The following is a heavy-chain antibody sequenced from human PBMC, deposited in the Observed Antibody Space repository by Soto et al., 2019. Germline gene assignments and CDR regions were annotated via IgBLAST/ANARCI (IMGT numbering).Heavy chain of an antibody. J-gene: IGHJ6*02. CDR1: GYSFTSYW. Sequence: LGESLKISCKGSGYSFTSYWIGWVRQMPGKGLEWMGIIYPGDSDTRYSPSFQGQVTISADKSISTAYLQWSSLKASDTATYYCARYTGSSPRDYYSGMDVWGQGTTVTVSS. CDR2: IYPGDSDT. D-gene: IGHD6-6*01. CDR3: ARYTGSSPRDYYSGMDV. V-gene: IGHV5-51*01.